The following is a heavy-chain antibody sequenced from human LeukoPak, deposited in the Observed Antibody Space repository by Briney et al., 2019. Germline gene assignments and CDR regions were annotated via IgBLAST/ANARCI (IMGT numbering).Heavy chain of an antibody. Sequence: NPSETLSLTCTVSGGSISSYYWSWIRQPPGKGLEWIGYIYYSGSTNYIPSLKSRVTISVDTSKNQSSLKLSSVTAADTAVYYCARVISGFGGSGSYHWFDPWGQGTLVTVSS. V-gene: IGHV4-59*01. CDR3: ARVISGFGGSGSYHWFDP. D-gene: IGHD3-10*01. J-gene: IGHJ5*02. CDR2: IYYSGST. CDR1: GGSISSYY.